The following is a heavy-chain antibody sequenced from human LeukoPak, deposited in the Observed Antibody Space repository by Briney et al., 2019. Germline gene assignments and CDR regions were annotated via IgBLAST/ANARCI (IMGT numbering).Heavy chain of an antibody. D-gene: IGHD6-6*01. CDR3: ARTAARRFDY. Sequence: GASVKVSCKASGYTFPSYFTHWVRQAPGQGLEWMGIINPTGGSTTYAQKFQGRVTMTRDTSTSTVYMELSSQRSDDTAVYYCARTAARRFDYWGQGTLVTVSS. V-gene: IGHV1-46*01. CDR1: GYTFPSYF. J-gene: IGHJ4*02. CDR2: INPTGGST.